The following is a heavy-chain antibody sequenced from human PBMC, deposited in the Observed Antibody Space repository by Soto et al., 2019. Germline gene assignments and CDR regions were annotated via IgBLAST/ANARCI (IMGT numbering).Heavy chain of an antibody. Sequence: GGSLRLSCAASGFTFSSYAMHWVRQAPGKGLEWVAVISYDGSNKYYADSVKGRFTISRDNSKNTLYLQMNSLRAEDTAVYYCAKEPRFLEWFNWFDLWGQGTLVTVSS. CDR2: ISYDGSNK. V-gene: IGHV3-30-3*01. CDR1: GFTFSSYA. D-gene: IGHD3-3*01. J-gene: IGHJ5*02. CDR3: AKEPRFLEWFNWFDL.